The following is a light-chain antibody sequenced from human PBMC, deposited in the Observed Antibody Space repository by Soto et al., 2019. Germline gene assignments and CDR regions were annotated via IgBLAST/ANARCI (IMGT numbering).Light chain of an antibody. J-gene: IGLJ1*01. CDR1: SANIASNT. V-gene: IGLV1-44*01. Sequence: HSFLTQPPSSSGTPFQMVTGSFSLSSANIASNTVNWYQQLPGTAPKLLIYSNDQRHSGVPDRFSASKSGTSASLAISGLQSEDEADYSCESWDESMNGQVFGNGPXV. CDR2: SND. CDR3: ESWDESMNGQV.